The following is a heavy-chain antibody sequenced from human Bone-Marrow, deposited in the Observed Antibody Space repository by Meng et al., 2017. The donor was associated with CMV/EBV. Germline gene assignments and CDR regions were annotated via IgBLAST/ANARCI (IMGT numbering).Heavy chain of an antibody. D-gene: IGHD3-16*01. CDR1: GASIKNYN. CDR2: IQVIGHT. CDR3: AGSRPGGGACDY. J-gene: IGHJ4*02. V-gene: IGHV4-4*07. Sequence: QVQIQEWGQGLVKPSETRSLTCIVSGASIKNYNWNWVRQPAGQGLEWIGLIQVIGHTVYNPSLKSRVTVSLDASKSQFSLTLNSVTAADTATYYCAGSRPGGGACDYWGQGILVTVSS.